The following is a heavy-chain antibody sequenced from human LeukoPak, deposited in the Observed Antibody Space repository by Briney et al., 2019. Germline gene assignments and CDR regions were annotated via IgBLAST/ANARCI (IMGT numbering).Heavy chain of an antibody. CDR3: TKGPRTVRFGDRHKGIFDY. D-gene: IGHD3-10*01. V-gene: IGHV3-7*03. J-gene: IGHJ4*02. CDR2: IKQDGSEK. CDR1: GFTFSSYW. Sequence: GGSLRLSCAASGFTFSSYWMSWVRQAPGKGLEWVANIKQDGSEKYYVDSVKGRFTISRDNAKNSLYLQMNSLRSEDTAVYYCTKGPRTVRFGDRHKGIFDYWGQGTLVTVSS.